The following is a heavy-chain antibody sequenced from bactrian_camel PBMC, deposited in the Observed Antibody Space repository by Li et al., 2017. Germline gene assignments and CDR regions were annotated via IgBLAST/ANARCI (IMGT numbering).Heavy chain of an antibody. CDR2: ISGRGDV. Sequence: HVQLVESGGGTVQTGGSRRLSCKTSTYFLNLFCLGWFRQAPGKGREVVATISGRGDVYYADSVKGRFTFSRDDAETTLFLQMNNLKPEDTAMYYCAADPRPDWNGGPCHARSPYEYWGQGTQVTVS. CDR1: TYFLNLFC. D-gene: IGHD8*01. CDR3: AADPRPDWNGGPCHARSPYEY. V-gene: IGHV3S53*01. J-gene: IGHJ4*01.